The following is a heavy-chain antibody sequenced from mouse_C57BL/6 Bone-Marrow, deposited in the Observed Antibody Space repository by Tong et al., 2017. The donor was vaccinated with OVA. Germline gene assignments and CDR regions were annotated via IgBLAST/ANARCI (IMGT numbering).Heavy chain of an antibody. CDR1: GYTFTSYW. CDR3: ARWPH. V-gene: IGHV1-69*01. Sequence: VQLQESGAELVMPGASVKLSCKASGYTFTSYWMHWVKQRPGQGLEWIGEIDPSDSYTNYNQKFKGKATLTVDKSSSTAYMQLSSLTSEDSAVYYCARWPHWGQGTTLTVSS. J-gene: IGHJ2*01. CDR2: IDPSDSYT.